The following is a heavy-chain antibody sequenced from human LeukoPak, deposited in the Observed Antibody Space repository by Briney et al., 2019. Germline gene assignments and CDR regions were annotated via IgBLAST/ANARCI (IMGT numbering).Heavy chain of an antibody. J-gene: IGHJ4*02. CDR1: SGSIGTDY. D-gene: IGHD7-27*01. Sequence: TSETLSLTCTVSSGSIGTDYWNWIRHSPGKGLEWLGYIYNSVTTNYNPSLKGRLTISVDTSQNQVSLKLRSVTAADAAVYYCATTGKTWGPFDDWGQGTRVTVSA. V-gene: IGHV4-59*01. CDR3: ATTGKTWGPFDD. CDR2: IYNSVTT.